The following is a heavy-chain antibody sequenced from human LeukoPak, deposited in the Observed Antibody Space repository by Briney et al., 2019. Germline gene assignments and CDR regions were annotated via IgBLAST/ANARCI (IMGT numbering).Heavy chain of an antibody. CDR2: IYHSGST. J-gene: IGHJ4*02. CDR1: GYSISSGYY. D-gene: IGHD3-22*01. CDR3: ARFRYYDSSGYWLYFDY. Sequence: SETLSLTCAVSGYSISSGYYWGWIRQHPGKGLEWIGSIYHSGSTYYNPSLKSRVTISVDTSKNQFSLKLSSVTAADTAVYYCARFRYYDSSGYWLYFDYWGQGTLVTVSS. V-gene: IGHV4-38-2*01.